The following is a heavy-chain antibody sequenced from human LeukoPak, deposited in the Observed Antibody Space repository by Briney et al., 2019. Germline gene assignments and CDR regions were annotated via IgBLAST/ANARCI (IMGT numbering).Heavy chain of an antibody. CDR1: GGSISSYY. J-gene: IGHJ5*02. Sequence: SETLSLTCTVSGGSISSYYWSWTRQPPGKGLEWIGYIYYSGSTNYNPSLKSRVTISVDTSKNQFSLKLSSVTATDTAVYYCARLYGDYAWGQGTLVTVSS. CDR3: ARLYGDYA. V-gene: IGHV4-59*01. CDR2: IYYSGST. D-gene: IGHD4-17*01.